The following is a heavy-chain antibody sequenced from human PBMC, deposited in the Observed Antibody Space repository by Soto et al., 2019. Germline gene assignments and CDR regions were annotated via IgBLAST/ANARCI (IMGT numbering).Heavy chain of an antibody. CDR2: IYQSGNT. V-gene: IGHV4-38-2*02. Sequence: SETLSLTCIVSNYSISSGYHWGWIRQPPGKGLEGIGTIYQSGNTYQNPSLKSRVILSIDTYKNQFSLNLRNVTAPDTAVYYCVSGKVNCDFGGKGMKCTVSS. J-gene: IGHJ4*02. CDR1: NYSISSGYH. CDR3: VSGKVNCDF.